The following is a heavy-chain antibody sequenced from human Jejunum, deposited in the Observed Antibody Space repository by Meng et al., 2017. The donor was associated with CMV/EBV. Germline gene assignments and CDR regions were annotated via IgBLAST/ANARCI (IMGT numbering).Heavy chain of an antibody. CDR2: IYWNDDK. CDR1: LNTNRVS. CDR3: ARLEMVLVPPSILIDS. J-gene: IGHJ4*02. Sequence: LNTNRVSVAWIRQPPGKALEWLAHIYWNDDKRYSPFLKSRLSITKDTSKNQVFLTITNMDPVHTSTYYCARLEMVLVPPSILIDSWGQGTLVTVSS. V-gene: IGHV2-5*01. D-gene: IGHD5-24*01.